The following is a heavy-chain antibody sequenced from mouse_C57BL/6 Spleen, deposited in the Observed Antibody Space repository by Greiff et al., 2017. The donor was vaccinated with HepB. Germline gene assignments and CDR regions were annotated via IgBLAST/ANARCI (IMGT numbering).Heavy chain of an antibody. Sequence: EVQGVESGEGLVKPGGSLKLSCAASGFTFSSYAMSWVRQTPEKRLEWVAYISSGGDYIYYADTVKGRFTISRDNARNTLYLQMSSLKSEDTAMYYCTRDSGGSSYFDYWGQGTTLTVSS. CDR1: GFTFSSYA. CDR3: TRDSGGSSYFDY. J-gene: IGHJ2*01. D-gene: IGHD1-1*01. CDR2: ISSGGDYI. V-gene: IGHV5-9-1*02.